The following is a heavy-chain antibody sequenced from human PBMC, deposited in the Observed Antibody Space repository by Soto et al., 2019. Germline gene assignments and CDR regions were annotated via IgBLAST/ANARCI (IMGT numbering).Heavy chain of an antibody. V-gene: IGHV3-48*01. Sequence: EVQLVESGGGLVQPGGSLRLSCAASGFTFGSYSMNFVSQAPGKGLEWDSFILSSSGVIYYADSVKGRFTISRDNGKNSLYLQMNSLRAEDTAVYFCARDLRAALVATAMPYYMDVWVKGTMGTVSS. J-gene: IGHJ6*03. CDR1: GFTFGSYS. CDR2: ILSSSGVI. CDR3: ARDLRAALVATAMPYYMDV. D-gene: IGHD2-21*02.